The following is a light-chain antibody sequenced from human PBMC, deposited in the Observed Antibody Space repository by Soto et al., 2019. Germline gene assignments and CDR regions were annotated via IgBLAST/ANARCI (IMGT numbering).Light chain of an antibody. Sequence: QSVLTQSPSASASLGASVKLTCTLSSGHSSYAIAWHQQQPEQGPRFLMKINNDGRHTKGDGIPDRFSGSSSGAELYLTSSSLQSEDEADYYSQTWSTGTWVFGGGTKLTVL. J-gene: IGLJ3*02. V-gene: IGLV4-69*01. CDR1: SGHSSYA. CDR3: QTWSTGTWV. CDR2: INNDGRH.